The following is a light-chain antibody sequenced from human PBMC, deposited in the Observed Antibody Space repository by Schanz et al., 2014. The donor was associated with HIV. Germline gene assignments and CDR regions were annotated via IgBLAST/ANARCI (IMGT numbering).Light chain of an antibody. Sequence: EIVLTQSPATLSASPGERATLSCRAGQSVNNYLAWYQQKPGQTPRLLIYGASTRATGIPARFSGSGSGTEFTLTISSLQSEDFAVYYCQQYGNSPRTFGQGTKVEI. CDR2: GAS. V-gene: IGKV3-15*01. J-gene: IGKJ1*01. CDR1: QSVNNY. CDR3: QQYGNSPRT.